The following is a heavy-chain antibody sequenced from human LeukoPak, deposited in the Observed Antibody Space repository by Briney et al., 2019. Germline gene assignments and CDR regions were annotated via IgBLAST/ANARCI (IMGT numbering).Heavy chain of an antibody. D-gene: IGHD3-22*01. Sequence: GGSLRLSCAASGFTFSSYAMSWVRQAPGKGLEWVSAISGSGGSTYYADSVKGRFTISRDNSKNTLYLQMNSLRAEDTAVYYCAKVSHYYYDSSGYYYFDYWGQGTLVTVSS. V-gene: IGHV3-23*01. CDR1: GFTFSSYA. CDR3: AKVSHYYYDSSGYYYFDY. J-gene: IGHJ4*02. CDR2: ISGSGGST.